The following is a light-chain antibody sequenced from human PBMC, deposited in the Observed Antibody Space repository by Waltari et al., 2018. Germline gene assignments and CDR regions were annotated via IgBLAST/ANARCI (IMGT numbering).Light chain of an antibody. V-gene: IGKV3-20*01. J-gene: IGKJ2*01. CDR1: QRLTKNY. CDR3: QQYGSSILYT. Sequence: VLTHSPGTLSFSPGERATLSCRASQRLTKNYLAWYQQKPGQAPRLLIYGASSRAAGSPDRFSGSGSATYFALTISRLEPEDSAVYYCQQYGSSILYTFGQGTKLEIQ. CDR2: GAS.